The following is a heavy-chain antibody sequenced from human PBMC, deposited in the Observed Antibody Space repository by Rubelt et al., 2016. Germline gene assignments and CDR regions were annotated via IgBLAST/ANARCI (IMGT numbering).Heavy chain of an antibody. J-gene: IGHJ4*02. CDR3: ARDLSTGDLGGVGY. D-gene: IGHD5/OR15-5a*01. V-gene: IGHV1-69*10. Sequence: QVQLVQSGAEVKKPGASVKVSCKASGYTFTSYGISWVRQAPGQGLEWMGGIIPILGIANYAQKFPGRVTLTADEFTSPAYMGLSSLRSEDTAVDYCARDLSTGDLGGVGYWGQGTLVTVSS. CDR2: IIPILGIA. CDR1: GYTFTSYG.